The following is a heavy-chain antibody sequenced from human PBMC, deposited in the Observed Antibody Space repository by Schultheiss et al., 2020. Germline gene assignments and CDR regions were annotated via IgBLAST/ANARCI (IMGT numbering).Heavy chain of an antibody. Sequence: GGSLRLSCAASGFTFSSYAMSWVRQAPGKGLEWVSAIGTAGDTYYPGSVKGRFTISRDNAKNTLYLQMNSLRAEDTAVYYCVRGNAMDVWGQGTTVTVSS. CDR3: VRGNAMDV. CDR1: GFTFSSYA. V-gene: IGHV3-23*01. CDR2: IGTAGDT. J-gene: IGHJ6*02.